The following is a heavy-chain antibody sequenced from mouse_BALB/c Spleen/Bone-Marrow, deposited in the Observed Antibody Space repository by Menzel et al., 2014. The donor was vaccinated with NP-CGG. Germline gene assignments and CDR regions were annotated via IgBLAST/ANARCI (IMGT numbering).Heavy chain of an antibody. CDR2: ISSGSSTI. CDR3: RRGGIYSCFDY. V-gene: IGHV5-17*02. D-gene: IGHD2-1*01. CDR1: GFTFSSFG. J-gene: IGHJ3*01. Sequence: EVKLMESGGGLVQPGESRKLSCAASGFTFSSFGMHWVRQAPEKGLEWVAYISSGSSTIYYADTVKGRFTISRDKTRNTLLLQMSRLRDEDTTMYYARRGGIYSCFDYRGQGTLVTVSA.